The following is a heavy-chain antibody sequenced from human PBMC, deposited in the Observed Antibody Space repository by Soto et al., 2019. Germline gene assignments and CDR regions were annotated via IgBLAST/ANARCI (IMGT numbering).Heavy chain of an antibody. Sequence: PGGSLRLSCAASGFTFSSYAMHRVRQAPGKGLEWVAVISYDGSNKYYADSVKGRFTISRDNSKNTLYLQMNSLRAEDTAVYYCARVGTAAAGNRFYYYYGMDAWGQGTTVTVS. J-gene: IGHJ6*02. D-gene: IGHD6-13*01. CDR3: ARVGTAAAGNRFYYYYGMDA. V-gene: IGHV3-30-3*01. CDR1: GFTFSSYA. CDR2: ISYDGSNK.